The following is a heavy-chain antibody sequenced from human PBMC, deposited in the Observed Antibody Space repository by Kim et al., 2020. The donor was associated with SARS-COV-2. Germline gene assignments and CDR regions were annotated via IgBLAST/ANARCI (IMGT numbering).Heavy chain of an antibody. J-gene: IGHJ4*01. CDR2: IKSKPHGATT. CDR1: GLIFTNAW. V-gene: IGHV3-15*01. D-gene: IGHD3-10*01. CDR3: TTEWFGELYYFDS. Sequence: GGSLRLSCAVSGLIFTNAWMTWVRQAPGKGLEWVGRIKSKPHGATTDFAAAVKGRFTISRDDSKTTVHLQMNSLKTEDTAVYYCTTEWFGELYYFDSWG.